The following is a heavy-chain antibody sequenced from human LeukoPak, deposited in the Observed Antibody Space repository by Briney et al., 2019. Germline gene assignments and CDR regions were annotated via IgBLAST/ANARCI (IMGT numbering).Heavy chain of an antibody. CDR3: ARLDYRYSSGWYAPSTFDY. Sequence: SETLSLTCTVSGGSISSSSYYWGWIRQPPGQGLEWIGSIYYSGSTYYNPSLKSRVTISVDTSKNQFSLKLSSVTAADTAVYYCARLDYRYSSGWYAPSTFDYWGQGTLVTVSS. CDR2: IYYSGST. V-gene: IGHV4-39*07. J-gene: IGHJ4*02. D-gene: IGHD6-19*01. CDR1: GGSISSSSYY.